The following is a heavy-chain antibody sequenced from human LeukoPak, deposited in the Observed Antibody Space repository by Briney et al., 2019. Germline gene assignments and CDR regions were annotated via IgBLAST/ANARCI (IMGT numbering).Heavy chain of an antibody. V-gene: IGHV1-69*04. CDR2: IIPILGIA. Sequence: ASVKVSCKASGGTFSSYTISWVRQAPGQGLEWMGRIIPILGIANYAQKFQGRVTITADKSTSTAYMELSSLRSEDTAVYYCAREWDYYGSGSYFSPYYYYYMDVWGKGTTVTVSS. D-gene: IGHD3-10*01. CDR3: AREWDYYGSGSYFSPYYYYYMDV. CDR1: GGTFSSYT. J-gene: IGHJ6*03.